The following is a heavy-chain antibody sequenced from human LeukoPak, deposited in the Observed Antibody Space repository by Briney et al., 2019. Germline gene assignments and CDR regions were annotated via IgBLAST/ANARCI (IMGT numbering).Heavy chain of an antibody. CDR3: ARGGSYSGYPYYFDY. CDR1: GFTFSSYS. Sequence: GGSLRLSCAASGFTFSSYSMNWVRQAPGKGLEWVSSISSSSSYIYHADSVKGRFTISRDNAKNSLYLQMNSLRAEDTAVCYCARGGSYSGYPYYFDYWGQGTLVTVSS. V-gene: IGHV3-21*01. J-gene: IGHJ4*02. D-gene: IGHD5-12*01. CDR2: ISSSSSYI.